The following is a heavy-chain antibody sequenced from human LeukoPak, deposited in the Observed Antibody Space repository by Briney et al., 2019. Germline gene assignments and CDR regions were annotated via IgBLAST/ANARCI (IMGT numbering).Heavy chain of an antibody. CDR3: AREGYSSSWYSGYYYFDY. Sequence: SETLSLSCTVSGGSISSGSYFWTWIRQPAGKGLEWIGRIYTSESTDYNPSLKSRVTISVDASKNQFSLKLSSVTAADTAVYYCAREGYSSSWYSGYYYFDYWGQGTLVTVSS. D-gene: IGHD6-13*01. CDR1: GGSISSGSYF. J-gene: IGHJ4*02. CDR2: IYTSEST. V-gene: IGHV4-61*02.